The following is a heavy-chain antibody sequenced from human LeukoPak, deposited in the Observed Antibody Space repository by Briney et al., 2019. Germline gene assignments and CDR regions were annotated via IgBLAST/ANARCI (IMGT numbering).Heavy chain of an antibody. J-gene: IGHJ5*02. CDR3: ARRIYYGSGSYYNWFDP. D-gene: IGHD3-10*01. CDR1: GGSFSGYY. Sequence: SETLSLTCAVYGGSFSGYYWSWIRQPPGKGLEWIGEISHSGSTNYNPSLKSRVTISVDTSKNQFSLKLSSVTAADTAVYYCARRIYYGSGSYYNWFDPWGQGTLVTVSS. V-gene: IGHV4-34*01. CDR2: ISHSGST.